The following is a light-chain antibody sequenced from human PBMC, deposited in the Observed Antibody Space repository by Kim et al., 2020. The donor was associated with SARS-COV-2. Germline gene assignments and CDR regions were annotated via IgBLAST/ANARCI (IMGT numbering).Light chain of an antibody. V-gene: IGLV7-43*01. CDR2: SIS. Sequence: PGRTVTLPGASSPRAVTSGHYPNWIQPKPGQPPRPLIYSISDKPSWTPARFSGSLLGGKAALTLSAVQPEDESEYYCLLFYGNGWVFGGGTQLTVL. J-gene: IGLJ3*02. CDR3: LLFYGNGWV. CDR1: PRAVTSGHY.